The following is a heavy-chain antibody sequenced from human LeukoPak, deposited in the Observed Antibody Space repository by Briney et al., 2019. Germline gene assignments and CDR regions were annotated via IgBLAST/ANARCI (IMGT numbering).Heavy chain of an antibody. CDR1: GDFIRSSSYY. V-gene: IGHV4-39*02. D-gene: IGHD3-22*01. CDR2: VYYTGRT. J-gene: IGHJ1*01. Sequence: SETLFLTCTVSGDFIRSSSYYWGWIRQPPGKGLEWIGDVYYTGRTYYNPSLKSRVFISIDTSKNYFSLNLNFVTAADTAVYYCARRRYYDSTGYFEWGRGSLVTVSS. CDR3: ARRRYYDSTGYFE.